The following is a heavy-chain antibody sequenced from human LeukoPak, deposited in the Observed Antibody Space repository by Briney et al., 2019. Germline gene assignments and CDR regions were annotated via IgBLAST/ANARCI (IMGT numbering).Heavy chain of an antibody. CDR1: GFTFSSYG. J-gene: IGHJ4*02. CDR2: IRYDGSNK. D-gene: IGHD4-11*01. CDR3: AAGLVTPLVSGY. Sequence: GRSLRLSCAASGFTFSSYGMHWVRQAPGQGLEWVAFIRYDGSNKYYADSVKGRFTISRDNSKNTLYLQMNSLRAEDTAVYYCAAGLVTPLVSGYWGQGTLVTVSS. V-gene: IGHV3-30*02.